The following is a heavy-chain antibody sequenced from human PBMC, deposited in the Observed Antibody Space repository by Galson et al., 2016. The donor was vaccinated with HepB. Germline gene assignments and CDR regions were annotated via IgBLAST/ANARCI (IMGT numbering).Heavy chain of an antibody. CDR3: ARDDYSRLGY. CDR1: GFIFSVYN. V-gene: IGHV3-48*02. D-gene: IGHD2-21*01. Sequence: SLRLSCAASGFIFSVYNMNWARQAPGEGLEWIAWITSSSDTMYYADSVKGRFTISRDNAKNSLYLEMNSLRDEDTAVYYCARDDYSRLGYWGQGTLVTVSS. J-gene: IGHJ4*02. CDR2: ITSSSDTM.